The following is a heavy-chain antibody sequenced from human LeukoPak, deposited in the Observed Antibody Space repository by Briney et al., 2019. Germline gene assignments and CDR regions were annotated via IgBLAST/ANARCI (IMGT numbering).Heavy chain of an antibody. V-gene: IGHV1-8*01. D-gene: IGHD3-10*01. CDR3: ARAITMVRGALGY. CDR2: MNPNSGNT. CDR1: GYTFTSYD. Sequence: ASVKVSCKASGYTFTSYDINWVRQATGQGLEWMGWMNPNSGNTGYAQKFQGRVTITRNTSISTAYMELSSLRSEDTAVYYCARAITMVRGALGYWGQGTLVTVSS. J-gene: IGHJ4*02.